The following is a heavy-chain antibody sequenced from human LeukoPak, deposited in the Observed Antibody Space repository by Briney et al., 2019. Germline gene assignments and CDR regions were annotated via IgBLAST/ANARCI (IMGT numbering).Heavy chain of an antibody. CDR2: INPNSGGT. CDR3: ARGHGPCYNSGSYSY. CDR1: GYTFTGYY. J-gene: IGHJ4*02. V-gene: IGHV1-2*06. Sequence: ASVKVSCKASGYTFTGYYMHWVRQAPGQGLEWMGRINPNSGGTNYAQKFQGRVTMTRDTSISTAYMELSRLRSDDTAVYYCARGHGPCYNSGSYSYWGQGTLVTVSS. D-gene: IGHD1-26*01.